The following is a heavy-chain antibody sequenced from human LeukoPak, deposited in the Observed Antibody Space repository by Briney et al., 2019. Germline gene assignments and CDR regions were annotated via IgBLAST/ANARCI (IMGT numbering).Heavy chain of an antibody. V-gene: IGHV4-34*01. CDR2: INHSGST. J-gene: IGHJ4*02. Sequence: SETLSLTCAVYGGSFSGYYWSWIRQPPGKGLEWIGEINHSGSTNYNPSLKSRVTMSVDTSKNQFSLKLNSVTAADTAVYYRARGGRMQLWQTNYYFDYWGQGTLVTVSS. D-gene: IGHD5-18*01. CDR3: ARGGRMQLWQTNYYFDY. CDR1: GGSFSGYY.